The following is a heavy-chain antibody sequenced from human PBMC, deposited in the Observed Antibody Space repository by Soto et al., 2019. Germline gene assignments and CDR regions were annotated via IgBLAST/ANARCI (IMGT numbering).Heavy chain of an antibody. J-gene: IGHJ1*01. CDR3: ARDLDGLHDDTSGPFPRPG. CDR1: GGSISSDDYY. D-gene: IGHD3-22*01. Sequence: SETLSLTCTVSGGSISSDDYYWSWIRQAPGRGLEWIGYTHSSGSIYYNPSLKSRATMSIDTAGNQFSLKVSSVTVADTAVYYCARDLDGLHDDTSGPFPRPGWGQGTLVTVSS. V-gene: IGHV4-30-4*01. CDR2: THSSGSI.